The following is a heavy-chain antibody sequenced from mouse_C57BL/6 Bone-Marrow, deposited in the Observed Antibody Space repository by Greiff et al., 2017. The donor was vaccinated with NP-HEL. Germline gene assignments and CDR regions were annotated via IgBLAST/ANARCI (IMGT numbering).Heavy chain of an antibody. J-gene: IGHJ3*01. CDR2: IYPGSGST. CDR3: ARSLYDYDAPPFAY. Sequence: QVQLQQPGAELVKPGASVKMSCKASGYTFTSYWITWVKQRPGQGLEWIGDIYPGSGSTNYNEKFKSKATLTVDTSSSTAYMQLSSLTSEDSAVYYCARSLYDYDAPPFAYWGQGTLVTVSA. CDR1: GYTFTSYW. D-gene: IGHD2-4*01. V-gene: IGHV1-55*01.